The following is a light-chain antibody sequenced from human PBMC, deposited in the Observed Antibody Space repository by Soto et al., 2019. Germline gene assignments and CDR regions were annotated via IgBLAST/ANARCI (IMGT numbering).Light chain of an antibody. CDR1: RSISSW. CDR2: KAS. Sequence: DIQMTQSPSPLSQSVGDRVTITCRASRSISSWLAWYQQKPGKAPKLLIYKASSLESGVPSRFSGSGSGTEFTLTISSLQPDDFATYYCQQYNSYRTFGQGTKVEIK. CDR3: QQYNSYRT. J-gene: IGKJ1*01. V-gene: IGKV1-5*03.